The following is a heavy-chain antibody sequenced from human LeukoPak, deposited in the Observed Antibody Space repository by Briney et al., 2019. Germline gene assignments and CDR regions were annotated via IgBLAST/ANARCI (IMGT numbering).Heavy chain of an antibody. CDR2: INPSGGST. D-gene: IGHD5-24*01. V-gene: IGHV1-46*01. CDR1: GYTFTTYY. Sequence: GASVKVSRKASGYTFTTYYMHWVRQAPGQGLEWMGIINPSGGSTTYAQKFQGRVTMTRDTSTSTVYMELSSLRSGDTAVYYCARDPAAKKGWFDYWGQGTLVTVSS. J-gene: IGHJ4*02. CDR3: ARDPAAKKGWFDY.